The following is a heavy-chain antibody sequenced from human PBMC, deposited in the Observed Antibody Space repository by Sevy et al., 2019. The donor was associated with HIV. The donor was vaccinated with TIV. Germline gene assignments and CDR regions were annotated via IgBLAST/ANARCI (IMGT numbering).Heavy chain of an antibody. CDR1: GFTFGTYV. CDR3: AKGDRSFYGIDV. V-gene: IGHV3-23*01. Sequence: GGSLRLSCAASGFTFGTYVMNWVRQAPGKGLEWVSGISGSGGSTYYADSVKGRITNSRDNSKKTVYRQMNGLRAEDTAVYYCAKGDRSFYGIDVWGQGTTVTVSS. CDR2: ISGSGGST. J-gene: IGHJ6*02. D-gene: IGHD2-15*01.